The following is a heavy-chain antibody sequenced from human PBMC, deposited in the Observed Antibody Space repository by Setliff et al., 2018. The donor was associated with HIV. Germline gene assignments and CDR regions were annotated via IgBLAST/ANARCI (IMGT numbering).Heavy chain of an antibody. V-gene: IGHV4-59*11. D-gene: IGHD4-17*01. J-gene: IGHJ4*02. CDR2: IYSTGST. CDR3: AKGAGFYGDYTFDA. Sequence: SETLSLTCTVSGASTSSHYWSWIRQSPGKELEWIGCIYSTGSTNYNPSLQSRVTISMDASQNNFSLKLTSVTPADTAVYFCAKGAGFYGDYTFDAWGQGSLVTVSS. CDR1: GASTSSHY.